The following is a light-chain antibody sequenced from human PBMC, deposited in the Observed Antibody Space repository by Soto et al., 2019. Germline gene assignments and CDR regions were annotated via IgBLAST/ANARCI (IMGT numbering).Light chain of an antibody. CDR1: HSVPTNY. CDR3: QDYGSSAWT. J-gene: IGKJ1*01. Sequence: EIVLTQSQAALSLSPGERVTLSCMASHSVPTNYLAWYQQKPGQAPRLLIYGASTRATGIPERFSGSGSGTDFALPISRLEPEDFAVYSCQDYGSSAWTFGQGTKVEIK. CDR2: GAS. V-gene: IGKV3-20*01.